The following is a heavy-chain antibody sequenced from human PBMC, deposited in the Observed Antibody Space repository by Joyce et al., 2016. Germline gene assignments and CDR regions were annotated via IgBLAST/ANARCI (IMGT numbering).Heavy chain of an antibody. D-gene: IGHD3-3*01. CDR1: RFPFSSYW. V-gene: IGHV3-74*01. J-gene: IGHJ6*02. CDR2: INTDGSST. CDR3: TRELITTYHYYGMDV. Sequence: EVQLVESGGTLVQPGGSLRLSCAASRFPFSSYWMHWVRQAPGKGLVGVSRINTDGSSTSYADSVKGRFTISRDNAKNTLYLQMNSLRADDTAVYYCTRELITTYHYYGMDVWGQGTTVTVSS.